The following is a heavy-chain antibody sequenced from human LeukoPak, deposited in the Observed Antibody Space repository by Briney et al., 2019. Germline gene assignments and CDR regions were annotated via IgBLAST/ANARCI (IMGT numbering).Heavy chain of an antibody. CDR2: ISAYNGNT. J-gene: IGHJ6*03. Sequence: GASVKVSCKASGYTFTSYGISWVRQAPGQGLEWMGWISAYNGNTNYAQKLQGRVTMTTDTSTSTAYMELRSLRSEDTAVYYCARDPSPRIAARHDHYYYYMDVWGKGTTVTVSS. CDR3: ARDPSPRIAARHDHYYYYMDV. CDR1: GYTFTSYG. V-gene: IGHV1-18*01. D-gene: IGHD6-6*01.